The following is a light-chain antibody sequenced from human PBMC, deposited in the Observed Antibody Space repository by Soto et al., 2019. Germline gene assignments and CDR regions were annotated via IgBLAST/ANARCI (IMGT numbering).Light chain of an antibody. J-gene: IGKJ2*01. CDR1: QSVRKSY. CDR2: GAS. CDR3: QQYGSSPYT. Sequence: EILLTQSPGTLSLSPGERATPSCRASQSVRKSYLAWYQQKPGQAPRLLSYGASGRATGIPDRFSGSGSGTDFTLTISRLEPEDFAVYYCQQYGSSPYTFGQGTKLEI. V-gene: IGKV3-20*01.